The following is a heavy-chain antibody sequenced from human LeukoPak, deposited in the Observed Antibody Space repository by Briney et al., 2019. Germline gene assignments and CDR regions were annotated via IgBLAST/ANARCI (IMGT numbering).Heavy chain of an antibody. Sequence: SQTLSLTCTVSGDSISNGGYYWSWIRQHPGKGLEWIGYIYYSGSTNYNPSLKSRVTISVDTSKNQFSLKLSSVTAADTAVYYCARAGVDYYDSSGYYSQFDYWGQGTLVTVSS. V-gene: IGHV4-61*08. J-gene: IGHJ4*02. CDR1: GDSISNGGYY. D-gene: IGHD3-22*01. CDR3: ARAGVDYYDSSGYYSQFDY. CDR2: IYYSGST.